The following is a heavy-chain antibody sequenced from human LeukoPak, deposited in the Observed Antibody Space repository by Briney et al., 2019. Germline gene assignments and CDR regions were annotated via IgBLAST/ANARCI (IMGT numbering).Heavy chain of an antibody. CDR3: ARTRGGAAGTWDY. CDR1: GGTFSSYA. V-gene: IGHV1-69*13. D-gene: IGHD6-13*01. CDR2: IIPIFGTA. Sequence: SVKVSFKASGGTFSSYAISWVRQAPGQGLEWMGGIIPIFGTANYAQKFQGRVTITADESTSTAYMELSSLRSEDTAVYYCARTRGGAAGTWDYWGQGTLVTVSS. J-gene: IGHJ4*02.